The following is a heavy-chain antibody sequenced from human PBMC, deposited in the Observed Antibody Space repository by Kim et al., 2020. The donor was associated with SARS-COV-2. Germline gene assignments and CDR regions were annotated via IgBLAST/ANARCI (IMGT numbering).Heavy chain of an antibody. D-gene: IGHD6-19*01. CDR3: ARDPGAYSSGWEEG. J-gene: IGHJ4*02. V-gene: IGHV4-30-2*04. Sequence: TPSLKSLVTISVDTSKNQFSLRLSSVTAADTAVYYCARDPGAYSSGWEEGWGQGTLVTVSS.